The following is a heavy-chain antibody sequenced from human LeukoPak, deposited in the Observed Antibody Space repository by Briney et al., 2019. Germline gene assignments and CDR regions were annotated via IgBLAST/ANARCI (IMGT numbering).Heavy chain of an antibody. J-gene: IGHJ4*02. D-gene: IGHD6-6*01. V-gene: IGHV4-34*01. CDR3: ARIVAARDPFGY. CDR1: GGSFSGYY. Sequence: SETLSLTCAVYGGSFSGYYWSWIRQPPGKGLEWIGEINHSGSTNYNPSLKSRVTISVDTSKNQFSLKLSSVTAADTVVYYCARIVAARDPFGYWGQGTLVTVSS. CDR2: INHSGST.